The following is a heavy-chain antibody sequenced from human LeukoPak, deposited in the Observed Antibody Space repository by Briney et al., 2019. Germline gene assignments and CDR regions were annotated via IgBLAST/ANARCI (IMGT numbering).Heavy chain of an antibody. CDR1: GGSISSSSYY. CDR3: ARGGGSYFDY. V-gene: IGHV4-39*07. CDR2: IYYSGST. D-gene: IGHD1-26*01. Sequence: SETLSLTCTVSGGSISSSSYYWGWLRQPPGKGLEWIGSIYYSGSTYYNPSLKSRVTISVDTSKNQFSLKLSSVTAADTAVYYCARGGGSYFDYWGQGTLVTVSS. J-gene: IGHJ4*02.